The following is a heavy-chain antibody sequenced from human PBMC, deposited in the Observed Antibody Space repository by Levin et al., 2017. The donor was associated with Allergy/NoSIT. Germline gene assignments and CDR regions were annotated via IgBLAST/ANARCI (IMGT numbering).Heavy chain of an antibody. CDR1: GGSFSGYY. CDR3: AREEGDGYNPDY. Sequence: SETLSLTCAVYGGSFSGYYWSWIRQPPGKGLEWIGEINHSGSTNYNPSLKSRVTISVDTSKNQFSLKLSSVTAADTAVYYCAREEGDGYNPDYWGQGTLVTVSS. J-gene: IGHJ4*02. CDR2: INHSGST. D-gene: IGHD5-24*01. V-gene: IGHV4-34*01.